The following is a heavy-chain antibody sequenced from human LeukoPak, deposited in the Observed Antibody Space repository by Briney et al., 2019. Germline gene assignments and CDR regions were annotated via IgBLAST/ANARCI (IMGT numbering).Heavy chain of an antibody. CDR2: IYYSGST. V-gene: IGHV4-30-4*02. CDR3: ARWNYYDTGGYYPERTFDY. D-gene: IGHD3-22*01. J-gene: IGHJ4*02. CDR1: GGSISSGDYY. Sequence: SETLSLTCTVSGGSISSGDYYWSWIRQPPGKGLEWIGYIYYSGSTYYNPSLKSRVTISIDTSKNQFSLKLSSVTAADTAVYHCARWNYYDTGGYYPERTFDYWGQGTLVTVSS.